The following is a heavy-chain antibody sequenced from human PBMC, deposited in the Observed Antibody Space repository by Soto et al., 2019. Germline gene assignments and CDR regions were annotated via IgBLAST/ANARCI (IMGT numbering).Heavy chain of an antibody. J-gene: IGHJ6*02. CDR1: GGSFSGYY. D-gene: IGHD1-26*01. CDR2: INHSGST. V-gene: IGHV4-34*01. CDR3: ARGKCGLYSGSYCYYYYSMDV. Sequence: SETLSLTCAVYGGSFSGYYWSWIRQPPGKGLEWIGEINHSGSTNYNPSLKSRVTISVDTSKNQFSLKLSSVTAADTAVYYCARGKCGLYSGSYCYYYYSMDVWGQGTTVTVSS.